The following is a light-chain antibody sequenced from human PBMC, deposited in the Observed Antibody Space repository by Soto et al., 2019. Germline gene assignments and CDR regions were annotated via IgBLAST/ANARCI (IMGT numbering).Light chain of an antibody. V-gene: IGKV3-15*01. CDR2: DTS. CDR1: QNVHSD. Sequence: EVVMTQSPDTLSVSPGDGATRSCRASQNVHSDLAWYQQKPGQAPRLVIYDTSTRATDIPVRFTGGGSGTEFTLTISSLKSEDFAVYYCQQYNNWPLTFGGGTKVEIK. CDR3: QQYNNWPLT. J-gene: IGKJ4*01.